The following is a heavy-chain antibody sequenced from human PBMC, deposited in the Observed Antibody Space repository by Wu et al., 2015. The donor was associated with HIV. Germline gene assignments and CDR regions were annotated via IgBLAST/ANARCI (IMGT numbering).Heavy chain of an antibody. V-gene: IGHV1-69*05. CDR2: IIPMFGTA. J-gene: IGHJ4*02. D-gene: IGHD2-2*02. CDR3: TRAARGSCPTTSCYTLDS. CDR1: GGTFSSYA. Sequence: QVQLVQSGAEVKKPGSSVKVSCKASGGTFSSYAISWVRQAPGQGLEWMGGIIPMFGTAKYAQKFQGRVMITTDESTSTAYMELSSLRSEDTAVYYCTRAARGSCPTTSCYTLDSWGQGTPVTVSS.